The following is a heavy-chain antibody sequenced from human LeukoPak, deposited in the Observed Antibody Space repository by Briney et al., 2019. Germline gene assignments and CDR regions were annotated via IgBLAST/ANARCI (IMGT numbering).Heavy chain of an antibody. CDR3: SKGQELDDGVLES. D-gene: IGHD1-1*01. CDR2: FRGDRGGA. CDR1: GLTFDKTW. Sequence: QPGGSLRLSCAASGLTFDKTWMHWIRQAPGKGLEWVSTFRGDRGGAYYAESLRGRFVISRDNSKSTLYLQMNSLSAEDTAIYCCSKGQELDDGVLESWGRGTLVTVSS. V-gene: IGHV3-23*01. J-gene: IGHJ4*02.